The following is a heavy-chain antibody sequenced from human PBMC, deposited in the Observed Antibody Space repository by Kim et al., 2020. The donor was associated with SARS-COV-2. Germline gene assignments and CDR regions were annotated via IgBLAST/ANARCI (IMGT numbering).Heavy chain of an antibody. CDR3: VKGEYTYVYYFDY. CDR1: GFTFSSYA. J-gene: IGHJ4*02. CDR2: ISSNGGST. D-gene: IGHD5-18*01. Sequence: GGSLRLSCSASGFTFSSYAMHWVRQAPGKGLEYVSAISSNGGSTYYADSVKGRFTISRDNSKNTLYLQMSSLRAEDTAVYYCVKGEYTYVYYFDYWGQGTMLTLSS. V-gene: IGHV3-64D*09.